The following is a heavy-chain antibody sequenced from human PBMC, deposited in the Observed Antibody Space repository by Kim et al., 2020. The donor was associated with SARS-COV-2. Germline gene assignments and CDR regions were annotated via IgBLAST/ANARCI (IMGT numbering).Heavy chain of an antibody. CDR1: GFTFDDYA. CDR3: VRGQQWLIKN. CDR2: ISRDGGEI. Sequence: GGSLRLSCAASGFTFDDYAIQRVRQVPGKGLEWVSLISRDGGEIKYADSVKGRFTISRDNSKKSVYLQMNSLRSEDTALYYCVRGQQWLIKNWGQGTQVTVSS. D-gene: IGHD6-19*01. J-gene: IGHJ4*02. V-gene: IGHV3-43*02.